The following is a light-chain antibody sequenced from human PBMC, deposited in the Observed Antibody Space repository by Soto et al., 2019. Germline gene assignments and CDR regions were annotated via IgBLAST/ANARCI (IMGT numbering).Light chain of an antibody. CDR2: EGS. J-gene: IGLJ2*01. Sequence: QSALTQPASVSGSPGQSITISCTGTSSDVGSYNLVSWYQQHPGKAPKLMIYEGSKRPSGVSNRFSGSKSGNTASLTISGLQAEDEADYYCCSYAGSSTSGVVFGGGTKVTVL. CDR3: CSYAGSSTSGVV. CDR1: SSDVGSYNL. V-gene: IGLV2-23*01.